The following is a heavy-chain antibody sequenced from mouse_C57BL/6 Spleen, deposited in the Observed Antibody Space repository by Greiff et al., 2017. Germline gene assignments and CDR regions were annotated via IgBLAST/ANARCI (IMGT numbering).Heavy chain of an antibody. J-gene: IGHJ3*01. CDR2: FHPNSGST. V-gene: IGHV1-64*01. D-gene: IGHD1-1*01. CDR1: GYTFTSYW. Sequence: QVQLQQPGAELVKPGASVKLSCKASGYTFTSYWMHWVKQRPGQGLEWIGMFHPNSGSTNYNEKFKSKATLTVDKSSSTAYMQLSSLTSEDSAVYYCARDSSQAWFAYWGQGTLVTVSA. CDR3: ARDSSQAWFAY.